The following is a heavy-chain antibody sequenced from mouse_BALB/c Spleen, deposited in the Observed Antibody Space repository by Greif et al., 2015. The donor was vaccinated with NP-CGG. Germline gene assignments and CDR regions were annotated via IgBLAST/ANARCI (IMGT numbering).Heavy chain of an antibody. CDR2: IYPGSGST. D-gene: IGHD1-1*01. V-gene: IGHV1-55*01. J-gene: IGHJ2*01. CDR1: GYNFTSYW. CDR3: ARYYGSSFDY. Sequence: QVQLQQSGAELVKPGTSVKLSCKASGYNFTSYWINWVKLRPGQGLEWIGDIYPGSGSTNYNEKFKSKATLTVDTSSSTAYMQLNSLASEDSALYYCARYYGSSFDYWGQGTTLTVSS.